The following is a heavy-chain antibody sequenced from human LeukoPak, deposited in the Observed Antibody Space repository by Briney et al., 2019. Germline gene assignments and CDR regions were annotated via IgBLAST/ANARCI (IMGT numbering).Heavy chain of an antibody. CDR2: ISYDGTNK. CDR3: TRDEEGASREFDY. CDR1: GFTFSSYA. J-gene: IGHJ4*02. V-gene: IGHV3-30*04. D-gene: IGHD1-26*01. Sequence: GGSLRLSCAASGFTFSSYAMHWVRQAPGKGLEWVTIISYDGTNKYYADSVKGRFTISRDNAKNSLYLQMNSLRVEDTAVCYCTRDEEGASREFDYWGQGALVTVSS.